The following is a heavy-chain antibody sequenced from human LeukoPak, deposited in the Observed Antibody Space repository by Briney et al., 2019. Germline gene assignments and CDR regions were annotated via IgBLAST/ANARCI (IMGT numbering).Heavy chain of an antibody. V-gene: IGHV4-59*01. Sequence: SATPSLTCTATPGPLSNYYWSWIRQPPGQGLEWIGYIYYSGSTNYNPSLKSRVTISVDTSKNQFSLKLSSVTAADTAVYYCARDFAGYEDWGQGTLVTVSS. CDR2: IYYSGST. CDR3: ARDFAGYED. D-gene: IGHD6-13*01. J-gene: IGHJ4*02. CDR1: PGPLSNYY.